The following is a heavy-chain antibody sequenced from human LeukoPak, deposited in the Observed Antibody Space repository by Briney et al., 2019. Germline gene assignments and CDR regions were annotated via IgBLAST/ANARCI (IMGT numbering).Heavy chain of an antibody. J-gene: IGHJ4*02. CDR3: ARDRLYSSSPKGDY. Sequence: GGSLRLSCAASGFTFSSYWISWVRQAPGKGLEWVANIKQDGSEKYYVDSVKGRFTISRDNAKNSLYLQMNSLRAEDTAVYYCARDRLYSSSPKGDYWGQGTLVTVSS. D-gene: IGHD6-6*01. CDR2: IKQDGSEK. V-gene: IGHV3-7*01. CDR1: GFTFSSYW.